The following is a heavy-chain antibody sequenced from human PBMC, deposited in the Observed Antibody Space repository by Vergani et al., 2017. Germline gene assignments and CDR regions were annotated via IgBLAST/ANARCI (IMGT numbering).Heavy chain of an antibody. D-gene: IGHD3-22*01. CDR2: ISGSGGST. CDR1: GFTFSSYA. V-gene: IGHV3-23*01. J-gene: IGHJ4*02. Sequence: EVQLLESGGGLVQPGGSLGLSCAASGFTFSSYAMSWVRQAPGKGLEWVSAISGSGGSTYYADSVKGRFTRSRDTSKNTLYLQMNSLRAEDTAVYYCAKHYYDSSGYLCYFDYWGQGTLVTVSS. CDR3: AKHYYDSSGYLCYFDY.